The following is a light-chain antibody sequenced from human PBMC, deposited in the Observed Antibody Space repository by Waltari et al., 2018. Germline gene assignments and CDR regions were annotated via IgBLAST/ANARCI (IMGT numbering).Light chain of an antibody. CDR1: RAIASN. CDR2: DAS. V-gene: IGKV3-15*01. J-gene: IGKJ2*01. Sequence: EIVMTQSPATLSVSPGGGATLSCRASRAIASNVAWYQQKPGQPLRLLIFDASTRATGIPERFSGSWSGTEFTLTISSLQSEDSAVYFCQQFNTRYSFGQGTKLEI. CDR3: QQFNTRYS.